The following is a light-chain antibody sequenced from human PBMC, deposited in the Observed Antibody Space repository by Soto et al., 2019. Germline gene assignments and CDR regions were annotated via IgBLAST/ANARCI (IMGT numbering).Light chain of an antibody. V-gene: IGKV3-15*01. CDR3: QQYNNWPPET. Sequence: IVLTQSPGTLALSPGEGATLSCRASQSVSASNLAWYQQKPGQAPRLLIYGASTRATGIPARFSGSGSGTEFTLTISSLQSEDFAVYYCQQYNNWPPETLGQGPKVDIK. CDR1: QSVSASN. CDR2: GAS. J-gene: IGKJ1*01.